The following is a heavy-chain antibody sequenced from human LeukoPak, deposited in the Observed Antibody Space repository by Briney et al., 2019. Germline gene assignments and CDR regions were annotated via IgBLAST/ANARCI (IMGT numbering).Heavy chain of an antibody. Sequence: GGSLRLSCAASGFTFSSYWMRWVRQAPGKGLEWVANMNPDGSEKYFLDSVKGRFTISRDNAKSSLYLQMNSLRGDDTAVYYCARDRALYDSRRGYYYTEDDYWGQGTLVTVSS. D-gene: IGHD3-22*01. CDR3: ARDRALYDSRRGYYYTEDDY. J-gene: IGHJ4*02. V-gene: IGHV3-7*01. CDR1: GFTFSSYW. CDR2: MNPDGSEK.